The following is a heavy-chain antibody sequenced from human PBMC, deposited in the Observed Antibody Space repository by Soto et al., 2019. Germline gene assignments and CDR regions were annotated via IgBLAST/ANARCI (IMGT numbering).Heavy chain of an antibody. CDR2: ISWNSGSI. J-gene: IGHJ3*02. Sequence: EVQLVESGGGLVQPGRSLRLSCAASGFTFDDYAMHWVRQAPGKGLEWGSGISWNSGSIGYADSVKGRFTISRDNAKNSLYLQMNSLRAEDTALYYCAKDRVSGTNDAFDIWGQGTMVTVSS. CDR3: AKDRVSGTNDAFDI. D-gene: IGHD1-26*01. CDR1: GFTFDDYA. V-gene: IGHV3-9*01.